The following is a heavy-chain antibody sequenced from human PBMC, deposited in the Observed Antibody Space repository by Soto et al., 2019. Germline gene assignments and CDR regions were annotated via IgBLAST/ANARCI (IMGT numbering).Heavy chain of an antibody. V-gene: IGHV1-18*01. D-gene: IGHD4-17*01. Sequence: QVQLVQSGAEVKRPGASVKVSCKATGYTFTSYGISWVRQAPGQGLEWMGWISAYNGNTNYAQKLQGRVTMTTDTSTSTAYMELRSLRSDDTAVYYCARDGEGHGDYSPLGYWGQGTLVTVSS. CDR1: GYTFTSYG. CDR3: ARDGEGHGDYSPLGY. CDR2: ISAYNGNT. J-gene: IGHJ4*02.